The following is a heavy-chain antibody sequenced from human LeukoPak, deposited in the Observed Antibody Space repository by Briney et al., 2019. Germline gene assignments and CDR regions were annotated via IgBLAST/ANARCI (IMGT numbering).Heavy chain of an antibody. CDR1: GYTFTSYY. D-gene: IGHD7-27*01. CDR3: ARDLPDPYLGIGIPDDC. Sequence: ASVKVSCKASGYTFTSYYMHWVRQAPGQGLEWMGIINPSGGSTSYAQKFQGRVTMTRDTSTSTVYMELSSLRSEDTAVYYCARDLPDPYLGIGIPDDCWGQGTLVTVSS. J-gene: IGHJ4*02. CDR2: INPSGGST. V-gene: IGHV1-46*01.